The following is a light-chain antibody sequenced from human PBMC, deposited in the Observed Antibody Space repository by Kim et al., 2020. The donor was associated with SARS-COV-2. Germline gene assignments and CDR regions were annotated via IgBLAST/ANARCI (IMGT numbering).Light chain of an antibody. CDR3: NSRDSSGNLL. CDR2: GTN. CDR1: SLRIYY. J-gene: IGLJ2*01. Sequence: VSLRQTVRITCQGDSLRIYYASWYKQKPGQAPVLLIYGTNNRPSGIPDRFSGSSSGNTASVTITGAQAEDEADYYCNSRDSSGNLLFGGGTQLTVL. V-gene: IGLV3-19*01.